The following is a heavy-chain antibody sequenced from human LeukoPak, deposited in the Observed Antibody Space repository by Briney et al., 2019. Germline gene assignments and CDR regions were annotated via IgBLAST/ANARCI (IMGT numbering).Heavy chain of an antibody. CDR1: GDAVTSSD. CDR3: ARLDGIVAGCYNH. Sequence: SETLSLTCSVSGDAVTSSDWNWIRQPPGKALEWIGYVSSDGTTNYTPSLRSRLIMSVDTTKNDISLTLTSPTAADTAIYYCARLDGIVAGCYNHWGRGTLVTVSS. V-gene: IGHV4-59*08. CDR2: VSSDGTT. D-gene: IGHD2-15*01. J-gene: IGHJ4*02.